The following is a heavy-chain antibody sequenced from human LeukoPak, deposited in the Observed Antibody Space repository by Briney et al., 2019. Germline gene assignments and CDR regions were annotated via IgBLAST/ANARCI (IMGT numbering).Heavy chain of an antibody. D-gene: IGHD3-22*01. CDR1: GDSISSSSYY. J-gene: IGHJ4*02. CDR2: TFYSGSS. CDR3: ARFAPRSYDSSGFDY. V-gene: IGHV4-39*01. Sequence: PSETLSLTCTVSGDSISSSSYYWDWIRQPPGKGLEWIGSTFYSGSSYYNPSLKSRVTISVDTSKNQFSLKLSSVTTADTAVYYCARFAPRSYDSSGFDYGGQGTLVTVSP.